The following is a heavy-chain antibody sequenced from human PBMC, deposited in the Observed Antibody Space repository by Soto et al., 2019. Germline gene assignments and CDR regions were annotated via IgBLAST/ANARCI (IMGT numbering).Heavy chain of an antibody. J-gene: IGHJ4*02. D-gene: IGHD4-17*01. CDR1: GYSFTDYK. CDR2: VDPNGGGS. CDR3: ATWVDYGDFEGFDC. Sequence: ASVKVSCKTSGYSFTDYKLHWVRQAPGQGLEWMGWVDPNGGGSNSAQKFQGSVTMTWDTSITTAYLDLTRLTTNDTATYFCATWVDYGDFEGFDCWGKGTSVTVSS. V-gene: IGHV1-2*04.